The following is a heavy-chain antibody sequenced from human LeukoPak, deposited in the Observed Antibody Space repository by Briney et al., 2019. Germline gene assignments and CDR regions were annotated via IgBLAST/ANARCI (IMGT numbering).Heavy chain of an antibody. CDR2: IYYSGST. CDR3: ARVSEYGDYHFDS. D-gene: IGHD4-17*01. V-gene: IGHV4-59*01. J-gene: IGHJ4*02. CDR1: GGSLSSYY. Sequence: PSETLSLTCTVSGGSLSSYYWSWIRQPPGKGLEWIGYIYYSGSTNYNPSLKSRVAISVDTSKNQFSLKLSSVTAADTAVYYCARVSEYGDYHFDSWGQGTLVTVSS.